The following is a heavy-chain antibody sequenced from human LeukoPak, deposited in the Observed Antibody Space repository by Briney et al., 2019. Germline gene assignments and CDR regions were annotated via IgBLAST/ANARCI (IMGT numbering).Heavy chain of an antibody. CDR3: ASGRQLGY. CDR1: GFTFSNYW. J-gene: IGHJ4*02. V-gene: IGHV3-7*01. D-gene: IGHD6-13*01. CDR2: IKEDGSEK. Sequence: GGSLTLSCAAYGFTFSNYWTSWVRQATGKGLEWVANIKEDGSEKYYVDSVKGRFTISRDNARISLYLQMNSLRAEDTAVYYCASGRQLGYWGQGTLVTVSS.